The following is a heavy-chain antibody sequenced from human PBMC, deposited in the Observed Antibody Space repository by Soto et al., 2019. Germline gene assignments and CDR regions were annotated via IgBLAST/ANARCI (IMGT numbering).Heavy chain of an antibody. V-gene: IGHV3-23*01. CDR3: AKEDRRTFDFDL. Sequence: PGGSLRLSCAASGFTLSTYAMTWVRQAPGRGLEWVSVIINSGSGGNTHYSDSVKGRFTVSRDDSKNTLFLQMNNLRGEDTAVYYCAKEDRRTFDFDLWGQGTLVTVSS. D-gene: IGHD3-3*01. CDR2: IINSGSGGNT. J-gene: IGHJ4*02. CDR1: GFTLSTYA.